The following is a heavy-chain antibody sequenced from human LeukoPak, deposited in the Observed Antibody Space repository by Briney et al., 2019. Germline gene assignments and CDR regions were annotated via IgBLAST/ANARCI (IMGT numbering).Heavy chain of an antibody. CDR3: ARYEASTNFQH. CDR2: MHPNSGDT. J-gene: IGHJ1*01. D-gene: IGHD5-24*01. Sequence: ASVKVSCKASGYTFTGYYIHWVRQAPGQGLEWMTWMHPNSGDTNYAQKFQGRVTMTRDTSISTAYMELSRLRSDDTAVYYCARYEASTNFQHWGQGTLVTVSS. V-gene: IGHV1-2*02. CDR1: GYTFTGYY.